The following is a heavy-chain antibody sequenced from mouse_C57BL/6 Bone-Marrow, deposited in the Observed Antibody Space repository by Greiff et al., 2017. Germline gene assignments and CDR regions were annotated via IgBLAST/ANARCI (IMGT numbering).Heavy chain of an antibody. CDR3: AGDIPGTLYFDY. J-gene: IGHJ2*01. D-gene: IGHD4-1*01. CDR2: ITHSGET. V-gene: IGHV12-3*01. CDR1: GFPITSGYY. Sequence: VKLVESGPGLVKPSQSLFLTCSITGFPITSGYYWIWIRQSPGKPLEWMGYITHSGETFYNPSLQRPISITRETSKNQFFLQLNSVTTEDTAMYYCAGDIPGTLYFDYWGQGTTLTVSS.